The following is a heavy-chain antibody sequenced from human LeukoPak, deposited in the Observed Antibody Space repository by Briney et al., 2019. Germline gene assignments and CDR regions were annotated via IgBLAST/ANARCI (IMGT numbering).Heavy chain of an antibody. Sequence: SQTLSLTCTVSGGSISSGSYYWSWIRQPAGKGLEWIGRIYTSGSTNYNPSLKSRVTISVDTSKNQFSLKLSSVTAADTAVYYCARELTGYSSGMFDYWGQGTLVTVSS. CDR2: IYTSGST. CDR3: ARELTGYSSGMFDY. D-gene: IGHD6-19*01. CDR1: GGSISSGSYY. J-gene: IGHJ4*02. V-gene: IGHV4-61*02.